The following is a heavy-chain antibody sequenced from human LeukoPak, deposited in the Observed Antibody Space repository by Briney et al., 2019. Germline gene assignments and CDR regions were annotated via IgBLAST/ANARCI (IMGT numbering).Heavy chain of an antibody. CDR3: ARVSSGGYLDY. J-gene: IGHJ4*02. Sequence: SQTLSLTCAVSGGSISSGGYSCSWIRQPPGKGLEWIGYIYHSGSTYYNPSLKSRVTISVDRSKNQFSLKLSSVTAADTAVYYCARVSSGGYLDYWGQGTLVSVSS. D-gene: IGHD3-16*01. V-gene: IGHV4-30-2*01. CDR1: GGSISSGGYS. CDR2: IYHSGST.